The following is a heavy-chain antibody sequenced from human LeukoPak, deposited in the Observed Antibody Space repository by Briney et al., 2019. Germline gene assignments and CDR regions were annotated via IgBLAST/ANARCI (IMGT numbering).Heavy chain of an antibody. CDR3: VRVARSSSWCYFDY. D-gene: IGHD6-13*01. J-gene: IGHJ4*02. CDR2: ISSSSSYT. Sequence: AGSLRLSCAASGFTFSDYYMSWIRQAPGKGLEWVSYISSSSSYTNYADSVKGRFTISRDNAKNSLYLQMNSLRAEDTAVYYCVRVARSSSWCYFDYWGQGTLVTVSS. CDR1: GFTFSDYY. V-gene: IGHV3-11*06.